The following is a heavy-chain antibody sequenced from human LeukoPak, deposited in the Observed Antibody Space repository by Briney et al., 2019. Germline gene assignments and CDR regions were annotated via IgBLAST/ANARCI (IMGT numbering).Heavy chain of an antibody. V-gene: IGHV3-9*01. Sequence: PGRSLRLSCAASGFTFDDYAMHWDRQAPGKGLEWVSGISWNSGSIGYADSVKGRFTISRDNAKNSLYLQMNSLRAEDTALYYCAKESYCSGGSCYSSVIGDWYYYGMDVWGQGTTVTVSS. CDR1: GFTFDDYA. CDR2: ISWNSGSI. J-gene: IGHJ6*02. CDR3: AKESYCSGGSCYSSVIGDWYYYGMDV. D-gene: IGHD2-15*01.